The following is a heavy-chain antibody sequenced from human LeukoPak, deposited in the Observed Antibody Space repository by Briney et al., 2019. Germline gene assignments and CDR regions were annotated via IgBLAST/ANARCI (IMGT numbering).Heavy chain of an antibody. J-gene: IGHJ4*02. CDR1: GFTFSSYG. CDR2: IRYGSNK. D-gene: IGHD3-22*01. V-gene: IGHV3-30*02. CDR3: AKRSSTSSGYFDL. Sequence: GGSLRLSCAASGFTFSSYGMHWVRQAPGKGLEWVAFIRYGSNKYYADSVKGRFTISRDNSKNTMYLQMNSLRAEDTAIYYCAKRSSTSSGYFDLWGWGTLVTVSS.